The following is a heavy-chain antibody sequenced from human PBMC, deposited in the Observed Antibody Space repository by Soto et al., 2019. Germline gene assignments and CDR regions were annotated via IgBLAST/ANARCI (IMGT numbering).Heavy chain of an antibody. CDR1: EFTFSTYP. D-gene: IGHD3-3*01. CDR2: ISYDGTNT. V-gene: IGHV3-30-3*01. CDR3: ARGASDFWNAYPEIHFFDY. Sequence: QVLLVESGGGVVQPGRSLRLSCAASEFTFSTYPMHWVRQAPGKGLEWVAVISYDGTNTYYADSVKGRFTISRDNSKNTLSVQMNSLRGDDTAVYYCARGASDFWNAYPEIHFFDYCCQGAPVFVSS. J-gene: IGHJ4*02.